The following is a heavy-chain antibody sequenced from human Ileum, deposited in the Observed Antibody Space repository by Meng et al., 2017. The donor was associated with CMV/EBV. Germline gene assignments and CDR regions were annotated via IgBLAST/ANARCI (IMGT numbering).Heavy chain of an antibody. CDR1: GYTFSNYW. V-gene: IGHV5-51*01. J-gene: IGHJ4*02. CDR3: AREGRDGYNELGDY. CDR2: IYPGDSDT. Sequence: SGYTFSNYWIGWVRQLPWKGLEWMGIIYPGDSDTKYSPSFQGQVTISADKSMNTAYLQWSRLKTSDTAMYYCAREGRDGYNELGDYWGQGTLVTVSS. D-gene: IGHD5-24*01.